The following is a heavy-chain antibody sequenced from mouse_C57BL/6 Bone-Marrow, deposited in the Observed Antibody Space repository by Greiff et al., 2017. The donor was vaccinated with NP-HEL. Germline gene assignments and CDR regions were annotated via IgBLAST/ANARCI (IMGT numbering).Heavy chain of an antibody. CDR2: IYPGNSDT. Sequence: SGTVLARPGASVKMSCKASGYTFTSYWMHWVKQRPGQGLEWIGAIYPGNSDTSYNQKFKGKAKLTAVTSASTAYMELSSLTNEDSAVYYCTRELITTVVATRAWFAYWGQGTLVTVSA. J-gene: IGHJ3*01. V-gene: IGHV1-5*01. CDR1: GYTFTSYW. D-gene: IGHD1-1*01. CDR3: TRELITTVVATRAWFAY.